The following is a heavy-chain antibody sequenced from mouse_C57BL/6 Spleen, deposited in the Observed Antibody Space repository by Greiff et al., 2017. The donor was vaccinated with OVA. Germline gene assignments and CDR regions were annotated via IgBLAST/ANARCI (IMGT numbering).Heavy chain of an antibody. D-gene: IGHD1-1*01. V-gene: IGHV5-6*01. CDR3: ARLNITTVVASDY. CDR2: ISSGGSYT. CDR1: GFTFSSYG. J-gene: IGHJ2*01. Sequence: EVHLVESGGDLVKPGGSLKLSCAASGFTFSSYGMSWVRQTPDKRLEWVATISSGGSYTYYPDSVKGRFTISRDNAKNTLYLQMSSLKSEDTAMYYCARLNITTVVASDYWGQGTTLTVSS.